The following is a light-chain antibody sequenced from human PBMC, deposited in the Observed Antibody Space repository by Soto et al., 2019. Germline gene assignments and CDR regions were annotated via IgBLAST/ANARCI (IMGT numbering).Light chain of an antibody. CDR2: LAS. CDR3: QQYRSLPLT. J-gene: IGKJ4*01. CDR1: QSLTNDY. Sequence: EIVLTQSPGTLSLSPGERATLSCRASQSLTNDYLAWYQQKVGQAPRLLIYLASRSATGIPDRFSGSGSGTDFALTISRLEPEDFAVYFCQQYRSLPLTFGGGTKVEIK. V-gene: IGKV3-20*01.